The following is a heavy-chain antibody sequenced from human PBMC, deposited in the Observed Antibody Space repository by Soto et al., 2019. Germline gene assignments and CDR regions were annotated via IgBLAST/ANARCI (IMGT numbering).Heavy chain of an antibody. CDR3: ARHSRAAAVPASPIDY. CDR2: IDPSDSYT. J-gene: IGHJ4*02. Sequence: PGESLKISCKGSGYSFTSYWISWVRQMPGKGLGWMGRIDPSDSYTNYSPSFQGHVTISADKSISTAYLQWSSLKASDTAMYYCARHSRAAAVPASPIDYWGQGTLVTVSS. D-gene: IGHD6-13*01. V-gene: IGHV5-10-1*01. CDR1: GYSFTSYW.